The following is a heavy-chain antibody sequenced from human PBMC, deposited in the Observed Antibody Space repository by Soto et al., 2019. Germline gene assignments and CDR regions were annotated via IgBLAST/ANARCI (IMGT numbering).Heavy chain of an antibody. CDR1: GYTFTSYA. CDR3: ARDLGGSPDY. J-gene: IGHJ4*02. CDR2: INAGNGNT. V-gene: IGHV1-3*01. Sequence: QVQLVQSGAEVKKPGASVKVSCKASGYTFTSYAMHWVRQAPGQRLEWMGWINAGNGNTKYSQKFQGRVTITRDTSASTAYKKLRSMRPEATTVYYCARDLGGSPDYWGQGTLVTVSS.